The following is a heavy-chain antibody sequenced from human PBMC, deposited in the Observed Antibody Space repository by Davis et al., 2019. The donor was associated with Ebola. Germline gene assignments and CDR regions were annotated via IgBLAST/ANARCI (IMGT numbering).Heavy chain of an antibody. Sequence: GESLKISCAASGFTFSSYAMHWVRQAPGKGLEWVAVISYDGSNKYYADSVKGRFTISRDNSKNTLYLQMNSLGAEDTAVYYCARGLILRGAFDIWGQGTMVTVSS. J-gene: IGHJ3*02. V-gene: IGHV3-30-3*01. CDR2: ISYDGSNK. CDR3: ARGLILRGAFDI. CDR1: GFTFSSYA. D-gene: IGHD3-3*01.